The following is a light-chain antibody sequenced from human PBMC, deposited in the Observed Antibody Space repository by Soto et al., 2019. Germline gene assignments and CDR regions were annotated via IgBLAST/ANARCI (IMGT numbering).Light chain of an antibody. CDR2: EVS. CDR1: NSDIGGYNF. CDR3: SSYTSSSTPCV. Sequence: QSALTQPASVSGSPGQSLTISCTGSNSDIGGYNFVSWYQQHPGKAPKLMIYEVSNRPSGVSSRFSGAKSGNTASLTISGLQADDEADYYCSSYTSSSTPCVFGTGTKLTVL. V-gene: IGLV2-14*01. J-gene: IGLJ1*01.